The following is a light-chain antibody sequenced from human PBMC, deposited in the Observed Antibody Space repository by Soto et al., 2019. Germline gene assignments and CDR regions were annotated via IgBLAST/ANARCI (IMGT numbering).Light chain of an antibody. V-gene: IGKV1-5*01. CDR1: QSISSW. Sequence: DIPMTQSPSTLSASVGDRVTITCRASQSISSWLAWYQQKPGKAPKLLIYDASSLESGVPSRFSGSGSGTEFTLTISSLQPDDFATYYCQQYNSYWWTFGQGTKVEI. CDR2: DAS. J-gene: IGKJ1*01. CDR3: QQYNSYWWT.